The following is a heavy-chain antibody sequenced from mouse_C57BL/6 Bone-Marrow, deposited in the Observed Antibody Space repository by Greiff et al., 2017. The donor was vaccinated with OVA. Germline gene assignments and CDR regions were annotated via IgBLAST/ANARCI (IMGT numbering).Heavy chain of an antibody. CDR2: IYPGSGST. CDR1: GYTFTSYW. D-gene: IGHD2-5*01. V-gene: IGHV1-55*01. CDR3: ASPAYYSKGSAWFAY. Sequence: QVQLQQPGAELVKPGASVKMSCKASGYTFTSYWITWVKQRPGQGLEWIGDIYPGSGSTNYNEKFKSKATLTVDTSSSTAYMQLSSLTSEDSAVYYCASPAYYSKGSAWFAYWGQGTLVTVSA. J-gene: IGHJ3*01.